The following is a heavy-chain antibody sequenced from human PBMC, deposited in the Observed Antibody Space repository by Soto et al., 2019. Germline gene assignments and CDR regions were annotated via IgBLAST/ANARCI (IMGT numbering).Heavy chain of an antibody. CDR3: ARYGRGSSSWYPSGYYYYGMDV. V-gene: IGHV4-39*01. J-gene: IGHJ6*02. Sequence: PSETLSLTCTVSGASISRSSFYWGWIRQPPGKGLEWIGSMFYSGKTHYNPSLQSRVTLSVDTSKNQFSLELTFVTAADMAVYYCARYGRGSSSWYPSGYYYYGMDVWGQGTTVTVSS. CDR2: MFYSGKT. CDR1: GASISRSSFY. D-gene: IGHD6-13*01.